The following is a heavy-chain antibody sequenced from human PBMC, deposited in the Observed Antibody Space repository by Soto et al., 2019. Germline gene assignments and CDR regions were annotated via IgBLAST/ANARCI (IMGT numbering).Heavy chain of an antibody. V-gene: IGHV1-69*13. D-gene: IGHD6-13*01. CDR3: ARDLNLIAAAVHYYGMDV. Sequence: GASVKVSCKASGGTFSSYAISWVRQAPGQGLEWMGGITPIFGTANYAQKFQGRVTITADESTSTAYMELSSLRSEDTAMYYCARDLNLIAAAVHYYGMDVWGQGTTVTVSS. J-gene: IGHJ6*02. CDR1: GGTFSSYA. CDR2: ITPIFGTA.